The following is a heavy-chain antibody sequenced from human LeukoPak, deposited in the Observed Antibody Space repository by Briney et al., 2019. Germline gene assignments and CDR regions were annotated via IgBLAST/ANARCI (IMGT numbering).Heavy chain of an antibody. CDR2: IKPDGSEK. V-gene: IGHV3-7*04. CDR1: GFTFSNYW. D-gene: IGHD3-16*01. J-gene: IGHJ3*02. CDR3: ASDRGYGFDI. Sequence: GGSLRLSCAASGFTFSNYWMSWVRQAPGKGLEWVANIKPDGSEKYYVDSVKGRFTISRDNAKNTLYLQMNSLRAEDTAVYYCASDRGYGFDIWGQGTMVTVSS.